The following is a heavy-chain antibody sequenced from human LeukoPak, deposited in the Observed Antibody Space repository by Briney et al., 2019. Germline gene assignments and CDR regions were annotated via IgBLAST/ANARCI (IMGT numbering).Heavy chain of an antibody. CDR3: ARAHPRTLSGSYYGY. V-gene: IGHV1-2*02. Sequence: GASVKVSCKASGYTFTSYGISWVRQAPGQGLEWMGWINPNSGGTNYAQKFQGRVTMTRDTSISTAYMELSRLRSDDTAVYYCARAHPRTLSGSYYGYWGQGTLVTVSS. J-gene: IGHJ4*02. CDR1: GYTFTSYG. CDR2: INPNSGGT. D-gene: IGHD1-26*01.